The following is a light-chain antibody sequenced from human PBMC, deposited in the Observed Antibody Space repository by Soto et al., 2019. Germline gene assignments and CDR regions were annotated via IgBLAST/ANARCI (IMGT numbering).Light chain of an antibody. J-gene: IGKJ1*01. Sequence: IQMTQSPSSLSASVGDTVTITCRASQDIRNELGWYQQKPGTAPKFLIYAASSLHCRAPSRFSGSASDTDFTLTISGLQHKDFATYCCLQERGYPRTFGQGPKVDIK. CDR2: AAS. CDR1: QDIRNE. V-gene: IGKV1-6*02. CDR3: LQERGYPRT.